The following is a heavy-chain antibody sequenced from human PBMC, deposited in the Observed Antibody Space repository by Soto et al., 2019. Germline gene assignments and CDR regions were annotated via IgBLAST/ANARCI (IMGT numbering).Heavy chain of an antibody. CDR1: GYTFTSYG. J-gene: IGHJ4*02. V-gene: IGHV1-18*01. D-gene: IGHD2-2*03. CDR3: ARDGYCSSTSCYGFLDY. Sequence: GASVKVSCKASGYTFTSYGISWVRQAPGQGLEWMGWISAYNGNTNYAQKLQGRVTMTTDTSTSTAYMELRSLRSDDTAVYYCARDGYCSSTSCYGFLDYWGQGTLVTVS. CDR2: ISAYNGNT.